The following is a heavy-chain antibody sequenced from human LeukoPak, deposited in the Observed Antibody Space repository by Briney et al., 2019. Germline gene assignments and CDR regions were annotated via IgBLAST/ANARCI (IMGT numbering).Heavy chain of an antibody. D-gene: IGHD4-17*01. V-gene: IGHV3-7*01. CDR2: INHNGNVN. CDR1: GFTFSSYW. CDR3: ARDLRTTNWFDP. Sequence: GGSLRLSCAASGFTFSSYWMNWARQAPGKGLEWVASINHNGNVNYYVDSVRGRFTISRDNAKNTLYLQMNSLRAEDTAVYYCARDLRTTNWFDPWGQGTLVTVSS. J-gene: IGHJ5*02.